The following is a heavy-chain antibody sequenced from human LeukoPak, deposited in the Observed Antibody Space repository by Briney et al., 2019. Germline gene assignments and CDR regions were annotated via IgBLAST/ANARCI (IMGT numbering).Heavy chain of an antibody. CDR1: GFTFSGSA. V-gene: IGHV3-73*01. J-gene: IGHJ5*02. Sequence: GGSLRLSCAASGFTFSGSAMHWVRQASGKGLEWVGRIRSKANSYATAYAASGKGRFTISRDDSKNTAYLQMNSLKTEDTAVYYCTTGIAVAAGWFDPWGQGTLVTVSS. CDR3: TTGIAVAAGWFDP. CDR2: IRSKANSYAT. D-gene: IGHD6-19*01.